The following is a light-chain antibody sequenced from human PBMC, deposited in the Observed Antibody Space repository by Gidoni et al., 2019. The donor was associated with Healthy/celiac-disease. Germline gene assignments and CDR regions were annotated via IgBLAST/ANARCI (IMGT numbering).Light chain of an antibody. CDR3: QQYGSASWT. CDR1: QSVSSSY. V-gene: IGKV3-20*01. J-gene: IGKJ1*01. Sequence: EIVLTQSPGTLSLSPAERATLSCRASQSVSSSYLAWYQQKPGQAPRLLIYGASSRATGIPDRFSGSGSGTEFTITISRLETEDFAVYYCQQYGSASWTFGQGTKVEIK. CDR2: GAS.